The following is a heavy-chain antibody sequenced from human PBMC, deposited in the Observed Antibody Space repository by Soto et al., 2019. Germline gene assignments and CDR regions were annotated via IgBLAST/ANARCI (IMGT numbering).Heavy chain of an antibody. J-gene: IGHJ3*02. CDR2: MNPNSGNT. V-gene: IGHV1-8*01. Sequence: QVQLMQSGAEVKKPGASVKVSCKASRYPFTSYDIHWVRQATGQGLEWMGWMNPNSGNTAFAQKFQERVTMTRNTSTRIAYMELSSLRSEDTAVYYCARETYNSGESAFDIWGQGTMVTVSS. CDR3: ARETYNSGESAFDI. CDR1: RYPFTSYD. D-gene: IGHD3-22*01.